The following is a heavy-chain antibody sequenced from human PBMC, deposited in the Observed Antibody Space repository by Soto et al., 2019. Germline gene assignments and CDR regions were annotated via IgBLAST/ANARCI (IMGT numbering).Heavy chain of an antibody. Sequence: SETLSLTCTVSGGSVSSYYWSWIRQPPGKGLEWIGYIYYSGSTNYNPSLKSRVTISVDTSKNQFSLKLSSVTAADTAVYYCARRINYGDYPFDYWGQGTMVTVSS. CDR1: GGSVSSYY. CDR2: IYYSGST. D-gene: IGHD4-17*01. CDR3: ARRINYGDYPFDY. J-gene: IGHJ4*02. V-gene: IGHV4-59*08.